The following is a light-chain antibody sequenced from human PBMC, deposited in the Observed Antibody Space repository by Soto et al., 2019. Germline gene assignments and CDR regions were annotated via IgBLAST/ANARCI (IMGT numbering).Light chain of an antibody. CDR1: SSNIGNNY. CDR2: DNN. Sequence: QAMLTQPPSVSSAPGHTVTISCSGSSSNIGNNYVSWYQQLPGTAPKFLIYDNNKRPSGIPDRFSGSKSGTSATLGITGLQTGDEADYYCGTWDSGLGAYVFATGTKVTVL. V-gene: IGLV1-51*01. CDR3: GTWDSGLGAYV. J-gene: IGLJ1*01.